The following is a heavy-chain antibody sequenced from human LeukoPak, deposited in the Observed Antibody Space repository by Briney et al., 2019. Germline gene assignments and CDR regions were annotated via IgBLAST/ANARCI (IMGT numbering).Heavy chain of an antibody. CDR1: GFPFSTYG. CDR2: ISNDGNNK. CDR3: ARDRGSYPDY. Sequence: GMSLGLSCAASGFPFSTYGMHWVRQAPGKGREWVAAISNDGNNKFYADSVKGRFTISRDNPKNTMNLQMNSLRAEDTAVYYCARDRGSYPDYWGQGTLVTVSS. V-gene: IGHV3-30*03. D-gene: IGHD1-26*01. J-gene: IGHJ4*02.